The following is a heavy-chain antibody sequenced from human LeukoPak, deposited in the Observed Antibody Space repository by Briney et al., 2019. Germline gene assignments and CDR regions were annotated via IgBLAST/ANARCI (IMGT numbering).Heavy chain of an antibody. Sequence: PSETLSLTCTVSGGSISSSSYYWGWIRQPPGKGLEWIGSIYYSGSTYYNPSLKSRVTISVDTSKNQFSLKLSSVTAADPAVYYCAREAAMVRGVIDYWGQGTLVTVSS. J-gene: IGHJ4*02. V-gene: IGHV4-39*07. CDR3: AREAAMVRGVIDY. CDR1: GGSISSSSYY. D-gene: IGHD3-10*01. CDR2: IYYSGST.